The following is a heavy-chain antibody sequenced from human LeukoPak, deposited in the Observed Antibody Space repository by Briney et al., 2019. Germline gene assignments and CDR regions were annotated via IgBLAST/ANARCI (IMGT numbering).Heavy chain of an antibody. V-gene: IGHV3-30-3*01. CDR1: GFRFSSYA. CDR3: AKDMGYTFGHAFDY. D-gene: IGHD5-18*01. J-gene: IGHJ4*02. Sequence: PGGSLRLSCAASGFRFSSYAMSWVRQAPGKGLEWVALTSYDGSNKYYADSVKGRFTISRDNSKNTLYLQMNSLRTEDTAMYYCAKDMGYTFGHAFDYWGQGTLVTVSS. CDR2: TSYDGSNK.